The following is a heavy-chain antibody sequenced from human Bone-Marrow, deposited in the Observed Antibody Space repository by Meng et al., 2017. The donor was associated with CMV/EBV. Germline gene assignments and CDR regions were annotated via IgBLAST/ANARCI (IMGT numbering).Heavy chain of an antibody. J-gene: IGHJ6*02. CDR2: ISYDGSNK. Sequence: GESLKISCAASGFTVSSNYMSWVRQAPGKGLEWAAVISYDGSNKYYADSVKGRFTISRDNSKNTLYLQMNSLRAEDTAVYYCARDGYYYDFWSGYYRGNYYYGMDVWGQGTTVTVSS. V-gene: IGHV3-30*03. D-gene: IGHD3-3*01. CDR3: ARDGYYYDFWSGYYRGNYYYGMDV. CDR1: GFTVSSNY.